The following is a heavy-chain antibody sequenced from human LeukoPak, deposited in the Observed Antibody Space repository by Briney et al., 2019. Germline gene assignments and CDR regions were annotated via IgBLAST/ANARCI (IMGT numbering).Heavy chain of an antibody. CDR3: ARDNWLLSSKTWYYYGMDV. D-gene: IGHD3-9*01. V-gene: IGHV4-61*02. Sequence: SETLSLTCTVSGGSISSGSYYWSWIRQPAGKGLEWIGRIYTSGSTNYNPSLKSRVTISVDTSKNQFSLTLRFVTAADTAVYYCARDNWLLSSKTWYYYGMDVWGQGTTVTVSS. CDR2: IYTSGST. J-gene: IGHJ6*02. CDR1: GGSISSGSYY.